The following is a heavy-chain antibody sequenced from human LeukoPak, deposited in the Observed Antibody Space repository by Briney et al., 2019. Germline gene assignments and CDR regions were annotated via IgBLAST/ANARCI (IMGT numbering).Heavy chain of an antibody. CDR1: GFTFSDYY. CDR3: AREMRGDYYYYMDV. CDR2: ISSSGRTI. D-gene: IGHD3-10*01. J-gene: IGHJ6*03. V-gene: IGHV3-11*04. Sequence: GGSLRLSCAASGFTFSDYYMSWIRQAPGKGLEWVSYISSSGRTIIYADSVKGRFTISRDNAKNSLYLQMNSLRAEDTAVYYCAREMRGDYYYYMDVWGKGTTVTISS.